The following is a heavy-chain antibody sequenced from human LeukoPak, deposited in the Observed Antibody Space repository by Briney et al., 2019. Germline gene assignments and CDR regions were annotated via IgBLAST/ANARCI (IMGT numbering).Heavy chain of an antibody. D-gene: IGHD3-22*01. Sequence: SETLSLTCTVSGGSISSYYWSWIRQPPGKGLEWVGYIYYSGSTNYNPSLKSRVTISVDTSNNQFSLKLTSVTAADTAVYYCARRWGRGYYFDLWGQGTLVTVSS. V-gene: IGHV4-59*08. CDR2: IYYSGST. CDR3: ARRWGRGYYFDL. J-gene: IGHJ4*02. CDR1: GGSISSYY.